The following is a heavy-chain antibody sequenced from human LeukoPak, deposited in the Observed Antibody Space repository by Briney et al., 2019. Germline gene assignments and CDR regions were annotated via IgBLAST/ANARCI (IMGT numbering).Heavy chain of an antibody. V-gene: IGHV1-3*01. CDR3: ARDLFPTRNYCDLFDP. CDR1: GYTFTSYA. D-gene: IGHD3-22*01. CDR2: INAGNGNT. J-gene: IGHJ5*02. Sequence: ASVKVSCKASGYTFTSYAMHWVRQAPGQRLEWMGWINAGNGNTKYSQKFQGRVTITRDTSASTAYMELSSLRSEDTAVYYCARDLFPTRNYCDLFDPWGQGTLVTVSS.